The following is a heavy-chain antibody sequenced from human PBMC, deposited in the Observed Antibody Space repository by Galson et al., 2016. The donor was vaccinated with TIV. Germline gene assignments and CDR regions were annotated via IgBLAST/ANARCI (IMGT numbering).Heavy chain of an antibody. D-gene: IGHD2-2*01. CDR3: AREGVGYCSSTSCPYYGLDG. J-gene: IGHJ6*02. V-gene: IGHV3-33*01. CDR1: GFTFSTYA. Sequence: SLRLSCAASGFTFSTYAMHWARQAPGKGLEWVAIIWYDGSNKYYADSVRGRFTISRDNSKNTLYLQMNSLRAEDTAVYSCAREGVGYCSSTSCPYYGLDGWGQGTTVTVSS. CDR2: IWYDGSNK.